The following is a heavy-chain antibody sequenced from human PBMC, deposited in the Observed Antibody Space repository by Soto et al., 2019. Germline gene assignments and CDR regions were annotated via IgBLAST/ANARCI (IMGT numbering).Heavy chain of an antibody. D-gene: IGHD2-21*02. CDR2: MYNTGST. V-gene: IGHV4-59*02. J-gene: IGHJ6*02. Sequence: PTETPALTCTVSDGSVSGYYWSWIRQPPGKGLEWIGYMYNTGSTVYNPSFKSRVTISVDTSKNQFSLKLNSVTAADTAVYYCARDLWGYCGTDCYPLDVWGQGTTVTVSS. CDR3: ARDLWGYCGTDCYPLDV. CDR1: DGSVSGYY.